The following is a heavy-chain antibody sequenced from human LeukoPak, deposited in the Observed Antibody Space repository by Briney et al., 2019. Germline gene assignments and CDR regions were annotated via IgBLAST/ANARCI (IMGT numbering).Heavy chain of an antibody. CDR3: ARDRSGYFDY. CDR1: GFTLSSYS. Sequence: GGSLRLSCAASGFTLSSYSMNWVRQAPGKGLEWVSSISSSSSYIYYADSVKGRFTISRDNAKNSLYLQMNSLRAEDTAVYYCARDRSGYFDYWGQGTLVTVSS. CDR2: ISSSSSYI. V-gene: IGHV3-21*01. D-gene: IGHD2-15*01. J-gene: IGHJ4*02.